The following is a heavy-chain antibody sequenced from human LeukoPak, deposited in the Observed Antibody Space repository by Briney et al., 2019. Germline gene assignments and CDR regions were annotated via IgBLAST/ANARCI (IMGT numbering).Heavy chain of an antibody. V-gene: IGHV4-59*08. D-gene: IGHD4-17*01. Sequence: TETLSLTCTVSGGSISSYYWSWFRQPPGEGREWIGDIYYSGSTNYNPPLKSRVTISVATSKNQFSLKLSSVTAADPAVYYCASTTTVTYFDCWGQGTLVTVSS. CDR3: ASTTTVTYFDC. CDR2: IYYSGST. CDR1: GGSISSYY. J-gene: IGHJ4*02.